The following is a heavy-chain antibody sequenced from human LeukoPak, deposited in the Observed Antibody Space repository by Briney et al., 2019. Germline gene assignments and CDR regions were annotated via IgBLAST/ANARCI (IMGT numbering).Heavy chain of an antibody. J-gene: IGHJ4*02. CDR1: GYTFTSYG. V-gene: IGHV1-18*04. Sequence: GASVKVSCKASGYTFTSYGISWVRQAPGQGLEWMGWISAYIGNTNYAQKLQGRVTMTTDTSTSTAYMELRSLRSDDTAVYYCARDRGSGLRYFDWLPCYWGQGTLVTVSS. CDR2: ISAYIGNT. CDR3: ARDRGSGLRYFDWLPCY. D-gene: IGHD3-9*01.